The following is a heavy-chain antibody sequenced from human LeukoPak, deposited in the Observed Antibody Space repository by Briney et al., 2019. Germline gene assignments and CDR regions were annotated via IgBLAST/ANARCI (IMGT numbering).Heavy chain of an antibody. V-gene: IGHV3-30-3*01. Sequence: PGGSLRLSCAASGFTFSSYAMHWVRQAPGKGLEWVAVISYDGSNKYYADSVKGRFTISRDNSKNTLYLQMNSLRAEDTAVYYCASVPDRVVVAAIYYYGMDVWGQGTTVTVSS. CDR1: GFTFSSYA. CDR2: ISYDGSNK. D-gene: IGHD2-15*01. CDR3: ASVPDRVVVAAIYYYGMDV. J-gene: IGHJ6*02.